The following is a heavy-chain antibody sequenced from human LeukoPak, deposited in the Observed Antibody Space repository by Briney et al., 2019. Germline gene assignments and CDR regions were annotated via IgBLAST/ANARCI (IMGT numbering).Heavy chain of an antibody. V-gene: IGHV1-69*13. J-gene: IGHJ5*02. CDR3: ARWEVDYDILTGSQPYNWFDP. CDR2: IIPIFGTA. CDR1: GGTFSSYA. D-gene: IGHD3-9*01. Sequence: GASVKVSCKASGGTFSSYAISWVRQAPGQGLEWMGGIIPIFGTANYAQKFQGRVTITADESTSTAYMELSSLRSEDTAVYYCARWEVDYDILTGSQPYNWFDPWGQGTLVTVSS.